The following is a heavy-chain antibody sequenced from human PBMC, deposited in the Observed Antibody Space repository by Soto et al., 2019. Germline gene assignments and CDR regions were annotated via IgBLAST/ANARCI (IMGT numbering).Heavy chain of an antibody. CDR3: ARGLVDILTGEDAFDI. V-gene: IGHV3-13*01. CDR1: GFTFSSYD. CDR2: IGSAGDT. D-gene: IGHD3-9*01. Sequence: GGSLRLSCAAFGFTFSSYDMHWVRQATGKGLEWVSAIGSAGDTYYPGSVKGRFTISRENAKNSLYLQMNSLRAGDTAVYYCARGLVDILTGEDAFDIWGQGTMVTVSS. J-gene: IGHJ3*02.